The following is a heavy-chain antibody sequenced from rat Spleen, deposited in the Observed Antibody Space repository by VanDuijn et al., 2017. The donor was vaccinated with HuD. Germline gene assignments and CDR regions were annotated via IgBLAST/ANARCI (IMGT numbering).Heavy chain of an antibody. V-gene: IGHV5-22*01. CDR1: GFTFSDYY. CDR2: ISYEGSST. CDR3: ARLSNSGYALFAN. Sequence: EVQLMESGGGLVQPGRSLKLSCAASGFTFSDYYMAWVRQAPKKGLEWVASISYEGSSTYYGDSVKGRVTISRDNAKSTLYLQMDSLRSEDTATYYCARLSNSGYALFANWGQGVMVTVSS. D-gene: IGHD4-3*01. J-gene: IGHJ2*01.